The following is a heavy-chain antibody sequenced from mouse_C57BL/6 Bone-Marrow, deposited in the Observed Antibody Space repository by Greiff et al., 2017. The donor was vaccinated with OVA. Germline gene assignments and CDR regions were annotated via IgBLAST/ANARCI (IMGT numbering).Heavy chain of an antibody. CDR1: GYSFTGYY. V-gene: IGHV1-42*01. D-gene: IGHD2-3*01. CDR2: INPSTGGT. Sequence: VQLQQSGPELVKPGASVKISCKASGYSFTGYYMNWVKQSPEKSLEWIGEINPSTGGTTSNQKFKAKATLTVDKSSSTAYMQLKSLTSEDSAVYYCARKEDGYYWYFDVWGTGTTVTVSS. CDR3: ARKEDGYYWYFDV. J-gene: IGHJ1*03.